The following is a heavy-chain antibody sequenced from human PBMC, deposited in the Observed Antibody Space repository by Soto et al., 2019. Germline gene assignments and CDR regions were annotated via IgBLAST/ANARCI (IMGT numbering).Heavy chain of an antibody. Sequence: QVQLVQSGAEVKKPGASVKVSCKASGYAFTAYGISWVRQAPGQGLEWMGRISGFNGNTNYAQKLQGRVTMTTDTSTSTAYMEWRSLRSDDTAVYYGARDNGQWLVGWGQGTLVTVSS. CDR1: GYAFTAYG. J-gene: IGHJ4*02. CDR2: ISGFNGNT. CDR3: ARDNGQWLVG. V-gene: IGHV1-18*01. D-gene: IGHD6-19*01.